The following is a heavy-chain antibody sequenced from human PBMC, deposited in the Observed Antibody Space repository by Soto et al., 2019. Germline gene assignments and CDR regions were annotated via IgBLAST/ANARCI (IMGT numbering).Heavy chain of an antibody. CDR3: TRDASRDSSARGWFDP. Sequence: ASVKVSCKASGDTLTVYYIHWVRQAPGQGLEWMGWINPNSGATNYAQKFQGRVTMTRDTSISTAYMDLSRLRSDDTAVYYCTRDASRDSSARGWFDPWGPGTLVTVSS. V-gene: IGHV1-2*02. D-gene: IGHD6-13*01. CDR1: GDTLTVYY. CDR2: INPNSGAT. J-gene: IGHJ5*02.